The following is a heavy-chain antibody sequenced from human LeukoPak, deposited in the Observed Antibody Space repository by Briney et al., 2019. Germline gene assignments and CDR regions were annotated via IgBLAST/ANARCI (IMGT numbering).Heavy chain of an antibody. V-gene: IGHV3-23*01. CDR3: AKVPSSDILTGYHLYYFDY. Sequence: PGGSLRLSCAASGFTFSNYAMSWVRQAPGKGLEWVSAISGSGGSTYYADSVKGRFTISRDNSKNTLYLQMNSLRAEDTAVYYCAKVPSSDILTGYHLYYFDYWGQGTLVTVSS. J-gene: IGHJ4*02. CDR2: ISGSGGST. D-gene: IGHD3-9*01. CDR1: GFTFSNYA.